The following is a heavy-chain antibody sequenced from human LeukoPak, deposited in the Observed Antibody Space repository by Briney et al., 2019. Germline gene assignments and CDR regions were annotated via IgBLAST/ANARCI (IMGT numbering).Heavy chain of an antibody. CDR1: GSTFSSYW. J-gene: IGHJ6*02. V-gene: IGHV3-7*03. CDR3: ARGGGLDV. D-gene: IGHD3-16*01. Sequence: GGSLRLSCAASGSTFSSYWMNWARQAPGKGLEWVASINHNGNVNYYVDSVKGRFTISRDNAKNSLYLQMSNLRAEDTAVYFCARGGGLDVWGQGATVTVPS. CDR2: INHNGNVN.